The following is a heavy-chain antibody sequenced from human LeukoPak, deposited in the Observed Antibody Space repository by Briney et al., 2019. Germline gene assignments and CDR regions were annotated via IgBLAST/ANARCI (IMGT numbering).Heavy chain of an antibody. CDR3: AKGHNYYDSSGFPI. J-gene: IGHJ4*02. V-gene: IGHV3-9*01. CDR2: ISWNSGSI. D-gene: IGHD3-22*01. CDR1: GFTIDDYA. Sequence: PGGSLRLSCAASGFTIDDYAMHWVRQAPGKGLEWVSGISWNSGSIGYADSVKGRFTNSRDNAKNSLYLQMTSLRAEDTALYYCAKGHNYYDSSGFPIWGQGTLVTVSS.